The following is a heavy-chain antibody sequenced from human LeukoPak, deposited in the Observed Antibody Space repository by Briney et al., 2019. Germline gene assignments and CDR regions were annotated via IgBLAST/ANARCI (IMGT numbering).Heavy chain of an antibody. CDR3: ARLQWEPPDY. D-gene: IGHD1-26*01. J-gene: IGHJ4*02. CDR1: GLSISNSW. CDR2: IKQDGSEK. Sequence: PGESLRLSCAASGLSISNSWMSWFRLAPGKGPEWVANIKQDGSEKYHVDFVKGRFTVSRDNANNLLYLQMNSLRVEDTAVYYCARLQWEPPDYWGQGTLVIVSS. V-gene: IGHV3-7*03.